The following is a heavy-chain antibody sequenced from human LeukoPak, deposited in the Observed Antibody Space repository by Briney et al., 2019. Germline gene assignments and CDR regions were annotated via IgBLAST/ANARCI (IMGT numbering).Heavy chain of an antibody. Sequence: GRSLRLSCAASGLTFSSYGMHWVRQAPGKGLEWVAVIWYDGSNKYYADSVKGRFTISRDNSKNTLYLQMNSLRAEDTAVYYCAKEYYYGSGSYDYWGQGTLVTVSS. D-gene: IGHD3-10*01. CDR2: IWYDGSNK. CDR3: AKEYYYGSGSYDY. J-gene: IGHJ4*02. V-gene: IGHV3-33*06. CDR1: GLTFSSYG.